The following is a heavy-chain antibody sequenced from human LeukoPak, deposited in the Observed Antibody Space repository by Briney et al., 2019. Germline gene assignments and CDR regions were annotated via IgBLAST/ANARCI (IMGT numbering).Heavy chain of an antibody. Sequence: KPSETLSLTCAVYGVSFSGYYWSWLRQPPGKGLEWLGEINHSGSTNYNPSLKSRVTISVDTSKNQFSLKLSSVTAADTAVYYCARGVYGSPFDYWGQGTLVTVSS. CDR1: GVSFSGYY. CDR3: ARGVYGSPFDY. CDR2: INHSGST. D-gene: IGHD3-16*01. J-gene: IGHJ4*02. V-gene: IGHV4-34*01.